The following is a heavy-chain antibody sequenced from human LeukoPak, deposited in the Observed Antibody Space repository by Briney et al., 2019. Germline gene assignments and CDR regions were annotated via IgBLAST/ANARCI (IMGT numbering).Heavy chain of an antibody. Sequence: GGSLRLSCAASGFTFSSYAMHWVRQAPGKGLEWVAVISYDGSNKYYADSVKGRFTISRDNSKNTLYLQTNSLRAEDTAVYYCARELSGYWGQGTLVTVSS. CDR3: ARELSGY. D-gene: IGHD3-10*01. V-gene: IGHV3-30*04. CDR2: ISYDGSNK. CDR1: GFTFSSYA. J-gene: IGHJ4*02.